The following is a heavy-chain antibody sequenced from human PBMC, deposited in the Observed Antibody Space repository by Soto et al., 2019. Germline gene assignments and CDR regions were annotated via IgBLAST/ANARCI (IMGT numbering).Heavy chain of an antibody. J-gene: IGHJ4*02. V-gene: IGHV3-11*06. CDR3: VRGGGGGLFEH. Sequence: PGGSLRLSCAASGFSFSDYHMTWFRHSPGKGLQWVSFISGSRNYTNYADSVKGRFTISRDNTESSLFLQMNSLGVDDTAVYSCVRGGGGGLFEHWGQGVLVTVSS. D-gene: IGHD2-21*01. CDR1: GFSFSDYH. CDR2: ISGSRNYT.